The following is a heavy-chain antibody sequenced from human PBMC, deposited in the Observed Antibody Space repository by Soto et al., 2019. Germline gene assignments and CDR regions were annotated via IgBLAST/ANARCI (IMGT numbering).Heavy chain of an antibody. Sequence: LSLTCTVSGGSINSNNYYWAWIRRPPGKGLAWIASIYYDGSTYYNPSLKSRVSISVDTSKNHFSLKLSSATAADTAVYYCAKVVVAATRHTDFDSWGQGTLVTVSS. V-gene: IGHV4-39*02. J-gene: IGHJ4*02. CDR3: AKVVVAATRHTDFDS. CDR2: IYYDGST. D-gene: IGHD2-15*01. CDR1: GGSINSNNYY.